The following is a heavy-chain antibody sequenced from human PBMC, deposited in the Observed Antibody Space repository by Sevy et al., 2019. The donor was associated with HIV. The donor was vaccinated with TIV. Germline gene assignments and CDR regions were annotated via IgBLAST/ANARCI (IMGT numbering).Heavy chain of an antibody. CDR3: ARSLGRFGEFGYYYYYYMDV. Sequence: ASVKVSCKASGGTFSSYAISWVRQAPGQGLEWMGGIIPIFGTANYAQKFQGRVTITADESTSTAYMELSSLRSEDTAVYYCARSLGRFGEFGYYYYYYMDVWGKGTTVTVSS. CDR1: GGTFSSYA. CDR2: IIPIFGTA. V-gene: IGHV1-69*13. J-gene: IGHJ6*03. D-gene: IGHD3-10*01.